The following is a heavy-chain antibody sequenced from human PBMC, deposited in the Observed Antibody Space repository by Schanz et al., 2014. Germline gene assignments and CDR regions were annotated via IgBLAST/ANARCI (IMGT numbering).Heavy chain of an antibody. CDR3: ARDGDFDY. CDR2: IWYDGSNK. CDR1: GFTFISYG. Sequence: QAQLVESGGGVVQPGRSLRLSCVASGFTFISYGMHWVRQAPGKGLEWVAIIWYDGSNKYYADSVKGRFTISRDNSKNTLFLQMSSLRAEDTAVYYCARDGDFDYWGQGTLVTVSS. J-gene: IGHJ4*02. V-gene: IGHV3-33*01.